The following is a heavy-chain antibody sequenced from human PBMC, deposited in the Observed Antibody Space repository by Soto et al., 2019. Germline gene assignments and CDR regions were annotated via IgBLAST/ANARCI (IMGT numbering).Heavy chain of an antibody. CDR3: ARSSGSYAYYGMDV. J-gene: IGHJ6*04. CDR1: GYTLTDYY. CDR2: SNPKTGDT. V-gene: IGHV1-2*02. D-gene: IGHD1-26*01. Sequence: QVQLAQSGAEVKKPGASVKFSCKASGYTLTDYYIHWVRQAPGRGLEWMGWSNPKTGDTYSAQNFEGRVTTTRDTSIDTGYMELSRLLSDDTAVYYCARSSGSYAYYGMDVWGEGTTLTVSS.